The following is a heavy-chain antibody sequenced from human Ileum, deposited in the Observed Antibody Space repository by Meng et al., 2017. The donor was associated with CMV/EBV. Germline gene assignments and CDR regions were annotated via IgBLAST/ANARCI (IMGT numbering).Heavy chain of an antibody. J-gene: IGHJ4*02. CDR1: GFTVSSNY. V-gene: IGHV3-66*01. D-gene: IGHD7-27*01. CDR2: IYDDGST. CDR3: ATELGIERDS. Sequence: GELVGSGGGWVQPGGSLRLYCAASGFTVSSNYMTWVRQAPGRGLEWISVIYDDGSTYSADSVKDRFTISRDISKNTLYLQMKNLRAEDTAIYYCATELGIERDSWGQGTLVTASS.